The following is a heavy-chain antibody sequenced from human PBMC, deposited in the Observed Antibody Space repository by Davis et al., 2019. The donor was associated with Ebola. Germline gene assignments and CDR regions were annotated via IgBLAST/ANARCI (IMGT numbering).Heavy chain of an antibody. D-gene: IGHD2-15*01. CDR1: GFTFSNYN. V-gene: IGHV3-48*02. CDR2: ISDDSSST. J-gene: IGHJ4*02. CDR3: VSAGWDH. Sequence: GESLKIFCAVSGFTFSNYNMNWVRQTPGKGLEWVSHISDDSSSTYYADSVKGRFTISRDNAKNSLYLQLNTLRDEDTAVYFCVSAGWDHWGQGTLVTVSS.